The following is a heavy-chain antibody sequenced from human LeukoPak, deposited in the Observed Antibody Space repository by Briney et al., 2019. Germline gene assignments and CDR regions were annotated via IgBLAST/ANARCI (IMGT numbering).Heavy chain of an antibody. Sequence: GGSLRLSCAASGFTFSSYGMHWVRQAPGKGLEWVAVISYDGSNKYYADSVKGRFTISRDNSKNTLYLQMNSLRAEDTAVYYCAHGGRWLQLDYWGQGTPVTVSS. V-gene: IGHV3-30*03. CDR2: ISYDGSNK. J-gene: IGHJ4*02. CDR3: AHGGRWLQLDY. D-gene: IGHD5-24*01. CDR1: GFTFSSYG.